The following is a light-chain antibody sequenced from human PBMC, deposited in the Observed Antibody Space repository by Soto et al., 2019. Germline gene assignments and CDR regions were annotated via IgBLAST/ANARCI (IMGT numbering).Light chain of an antibody. CDR1: KGISSW. CDR3: HQASSFPLT. CDR2: KAS. Sequence: DIQMTQSPSFVSASVGDRVTITCRASKGISSWLSWYQQKPGTAPTLLVYKASTLQDGVPSRFSGSGSGTDFNLTINSLQPEDVGTYYCHQASSFPLTFGGGTKVEIK. J-gene: IGKJ4*01. V-gene: IGKV1-12*01.